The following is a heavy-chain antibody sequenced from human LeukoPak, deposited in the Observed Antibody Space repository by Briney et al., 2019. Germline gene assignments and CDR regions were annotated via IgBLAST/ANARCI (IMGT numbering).Heavy chain of an antibody. CDR1: GFTFSSYG. D-gene: IGHD3-22*01. V-gene: IGHV3-30*02. CDR2: IRYDGSNK. J-gene: IGHJ4*02. CDR3: AKDDHNYYDSSGYSHY. Sequence: PGGSLRLSCAASGFTFSSYGMHWVRQAPGKGLEWVAFIRYDGSNKYYADSVKGRFTISRDNSKNTLYLQMNSLRAEDTAVYYCAKDDHNYYDSSGYSHYWGQGTLVTVSS.